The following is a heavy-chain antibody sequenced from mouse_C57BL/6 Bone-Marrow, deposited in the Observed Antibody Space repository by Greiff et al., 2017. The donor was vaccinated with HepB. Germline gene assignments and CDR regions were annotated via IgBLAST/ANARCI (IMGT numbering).Heavy chain of an antibody. CDR1: GFNIKDDY. CDR2: IDPENGDT. Sequence: VHVKQSGAELVRPGASVKLSCTASGFNIKDDYMHWVKQRPEQGLEWIGWIDPENGDTEYASKFQGKATITADTSSNTAYLQLSSLTSEDTAVYYCTTLRWLWAWFAYWGQGTLVTVSA. J-gene: IGHJ3*01. CDR3: TTLRWLWAWFAY. D-gene: IGHD2-3*01. V-gene: IGHV14-4*01.